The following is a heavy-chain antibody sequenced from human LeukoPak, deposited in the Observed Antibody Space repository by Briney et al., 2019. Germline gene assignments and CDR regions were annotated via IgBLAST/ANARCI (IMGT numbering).Heavy chain of an antibody. CDR3: ARLGSSEVVGNFDY. J-gene: IGHJ4*02. Sequence: GGSLRLSCAASGFTFSSYSMNWVRQAPGKGLEWVSYISSSSSTIYYADSVKGRFTISRDNAKNSLYLQMNSLRAEDTAVYYCARLGSSEVVGNFDYWGQGTLVTVSS. CDR1: GFTFSSYS. CDR2: ISSSSSTI. V-gene: IGHV3-48*01. D-gene: IGHD1-26*01.